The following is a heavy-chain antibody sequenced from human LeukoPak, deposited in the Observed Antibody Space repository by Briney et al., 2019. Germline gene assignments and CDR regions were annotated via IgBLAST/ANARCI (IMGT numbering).Heavy chain of an antibody. J-gene: IGHJ1*01. CDR2: MNPNSGNT. Sequence: ASVKVSCTASGYTFTSYDINWVRQATGQGLEWMGWMNPNSGNTGYAQKFQGRVTMTRNTSISTAYMELSSLRSEDTAVYYCARGYCSSTSCYLGAEYFQHWGQGTLVTVSS. D-gene: IGHD2-2*01. CDR3: ARGYCSSTSCYLGAEYFQH. V-gene: IGHV1-8*01. CDR1: GYTFTSYD.